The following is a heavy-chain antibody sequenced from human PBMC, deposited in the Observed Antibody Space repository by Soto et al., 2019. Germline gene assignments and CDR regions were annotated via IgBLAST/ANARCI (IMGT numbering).Heavy chain of an antibody. J-gene: IGHJ3*02. CDR1: GFTFSSYA. V-gene: IGHV3-23*01. CDR3: AKDWLVTPLDIVLMVYESVAFDI. D-gene: IGHD2-8*01. CDR2: ISGSGGST. Sequence: EVQLLESGGGLVQPGGSLRLSCAASGFTFSSYAMSWVRQAPGKGLEWVSAISGSGGSTYYADSVKGRFTTSRDNSKNTLYLQMNSLRAEDTAVYYCAKDWLVTPLDIVLMVYESVAFDIWGQGTMVTVSS.